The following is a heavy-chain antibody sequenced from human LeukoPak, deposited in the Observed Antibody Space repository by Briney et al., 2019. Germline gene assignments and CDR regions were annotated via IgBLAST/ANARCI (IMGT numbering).Heavy chain of an antibody. CDR3: ARALWFGESPRATYYYYYMDV. CDR2: IYYSGST. J-gene: IGHJ6*03. CDR1: GGSISSYC. Sequence: SETLSLTCTVSGGSISSYCWSWIRQPPGKGLEWIGYIYYSGSTNYNPSLKSRVTISVDTSKNQFSLKLSSVTAADTAVYYCARALWFGESPRATYYYYYMDVWGKGTTVTISS. V-gene: IGHV4-59*01. D-gene: IGHD3-10*01.